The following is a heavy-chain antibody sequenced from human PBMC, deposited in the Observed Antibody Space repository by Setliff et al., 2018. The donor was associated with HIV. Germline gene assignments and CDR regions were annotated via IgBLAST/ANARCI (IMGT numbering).Heavy chain of an antibody. Sequence: GGSLRLSCVASGFIFSEYYMTWIRQAPGKGLECISYITSSGATTYYAGSVKGRFTISRDNAKNSLYLQMNNLRAEDTAVYYCARARAFYYDNRADNWFDPWGQGTLVTVSS. CDR1: GFIFSEYY. J-gene: IGHJ5*02. V-gene: IGHV3-11*04. D-gene: IGHD3-22*01. CDR2: ITSSGATT. CDR3: ARARAFYYDNRADNWFDP.